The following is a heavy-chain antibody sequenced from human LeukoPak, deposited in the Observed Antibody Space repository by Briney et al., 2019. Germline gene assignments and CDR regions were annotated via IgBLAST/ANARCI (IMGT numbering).Heavy chain of an antibody. CDR2: ISSGSTI. D-gene: IGHD5-12*01. J-gene: IGHJ4*02. V-gene: IGHV3-11*01. CDR3: AKETGWLRYGNDY. CDR1: GFTFSDYY. Sequence: GGSLRLSCAASGFTFSDYYMSWIRQAPGKGLEWVSYISSGSTIYYADSVKGRFTISRDNAKNSLYLQMNSLRAEDTAVYYCAKETGWLRYGNDYWGQGTLVTVAS.